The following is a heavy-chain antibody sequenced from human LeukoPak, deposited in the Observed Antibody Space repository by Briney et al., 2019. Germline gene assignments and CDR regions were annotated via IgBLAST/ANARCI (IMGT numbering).Heavy chain of an antibody. CDR2: IIPIFGTA. D-gene: IGHD1-7*01. CDR3: ARDQLELRGNWFDP. V-gene: IGHV1-69*05. CDR1: GGTFSSYA. J-gene: IGHJ5*02. Sequence: ASVKVSCKASGGTFSSYAISWVRQAPGQGLEWMGGIIPIFGTANYAQKFQGRVTITTDESTSTAYMELSSLRSEDTAVYYCARDQLELRGNWFDPWGRGTLVTVSS.